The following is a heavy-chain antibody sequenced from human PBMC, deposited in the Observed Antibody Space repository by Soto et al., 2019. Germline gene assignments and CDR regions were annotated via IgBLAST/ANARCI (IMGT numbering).Heavy chain of an antibody. CDR3: AKGYVPQHPTVTTLEVYYYGMDV. V-gene: IGHV3-23*01. CDR2: ISGSGGST. CDR1: GFTFSSYA. Sequence: EVQLLESGGGLVQPGGSLRLSCAASGFTFSSYAMSWVRQAPGKGLEWVSAISGSGGSTYYADSVKGRFTISRDNSKNTLYLQMNSLRAEDTAVYYCAKGYVPQHPTVTTLEVYYYGMDVWGQGTTVTVSS. J-gene: IGHJ6*02. D-gene: IGHD4-17*01.